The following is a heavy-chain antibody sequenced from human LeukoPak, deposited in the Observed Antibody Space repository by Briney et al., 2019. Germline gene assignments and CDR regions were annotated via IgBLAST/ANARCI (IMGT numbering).Heavy chain of an antibody. Sequence: ASVKVSCKASGYTFTGYYMHWVRQAPGQGLEWMGWINPNSGGTNYAQKFQGRVTMTRDTSISTAYMELSRLRSDDTAVYYCARGQCTNGVCCRAFDIWGQGTMVTVSS. CDR1: GYTFTGYY. D-gene: IGHD2-8*01. J-gene: IGHJ3*02. CDR2: INPNSGGT. CDR3: ARGQCTNGVCCRAFDI. V-gene: IGHV1-2*02.